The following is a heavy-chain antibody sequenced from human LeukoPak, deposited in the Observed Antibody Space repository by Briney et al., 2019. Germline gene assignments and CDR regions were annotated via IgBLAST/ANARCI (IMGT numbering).Heavy chain of an antibody. Sequence: SVKVSCKASGGTFSSYAISWVRQAPGQGLEWMGGIIPIFGTANYAQKFQGRVTITADESTSTAYMELSSLRSEDTAVYYCAREPARFRYWFDPWGQGTLVTVSS. CDR3: AREPARFRYWFDP. V-gene: IGHV1-69*13. D-gene: IGHD3-3*01. CDR1: GGTFSSYA. J-gene: IGHJ5*02. CDR2: IIPIFGTA.